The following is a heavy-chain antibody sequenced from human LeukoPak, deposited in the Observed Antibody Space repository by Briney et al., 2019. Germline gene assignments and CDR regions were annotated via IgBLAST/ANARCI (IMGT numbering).Heavy chain of an antibody. Sequence: GASVKVSCKASGYPFITYFMHWVRQAPGQGLEWMGWINPNSGDTYYPQEFQGRVAMTRDTSINTAYMDLSRLTSDDTAIYYCAKAINYYDSSGYYLNYFDYWGHGTPVTVSS. CDR3: AKAINYYDSSGYYLNYFDY. D-gene: IGHD3-22*01. J-gene: IGHJ4*01. CDR2: INPNSGDT. V-gene: IGHV1-2*02. CDR1: GYPFITYF.